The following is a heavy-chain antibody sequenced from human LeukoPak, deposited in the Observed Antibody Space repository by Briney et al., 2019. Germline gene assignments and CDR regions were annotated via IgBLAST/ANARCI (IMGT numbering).Heavy chain of an antibody. CDR3: IRIRTREHQYGMDV. V-gene: IGHV3-13*01. D-gene: IGHD1-26*01. CDR2: IDTVGNT. CDR1: GFPFSNYD. Sequence: GGSLRLSCGASGFPFSNYDMHWVRQAPGKGLVWVSAIDTVGNTYYSGSVKGRFTISRENSQNSLFLQMNSLRDGDTALYYCIRIRTREHQYGMDVWGQGTTVTVSS. J-gene: IGHJ6*02.